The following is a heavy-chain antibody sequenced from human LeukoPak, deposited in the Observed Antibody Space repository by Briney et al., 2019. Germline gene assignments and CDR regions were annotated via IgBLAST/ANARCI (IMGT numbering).Heavy chain of an antibody. Sequence: GGSLKLSCAASGFTFSAYSMNWVRQAPGEGLEWVSSIGAAGSHIYYADSMKGRFTISRDNAKSSLFLQMNSLRAEDTGIYYCVRVGSGATRADTLDLWGQGTMVTVSS. CDR3: VRVGSGATRADTLDL. J-gene: IGHJ3*01. D-gene: IGHD6-19*01. V-gene: IGHV3-21*01. CDR1: GFTFSAYS. CDR2: IGAAGSHI.